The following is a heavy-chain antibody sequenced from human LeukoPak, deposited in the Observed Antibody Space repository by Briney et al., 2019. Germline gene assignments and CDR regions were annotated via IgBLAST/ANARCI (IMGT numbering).Heavy chain of an antibody. Sequence: GGSLRLPCAASGFTFSSYTMSWVRQAPGKGLEWVSAISGSGGSTYYADSVKGRFTISRDNSKNTLHLQMNSLRAEDTAVYYCAKDFPYDSSGWDHEEENDYWGQGTLVTVSS. CDR2: ISGSGGST. V-gene: IGHV3-23*01. J-gene: IGHJ4*02. CDR3: AKDFPYDSSGWDHEEENDY. CDR1: GFTFSSYT. D-gene: IGHD6-19*01.